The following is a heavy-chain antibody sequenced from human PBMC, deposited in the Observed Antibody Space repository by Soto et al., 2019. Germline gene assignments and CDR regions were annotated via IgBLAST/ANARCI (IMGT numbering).Heavy chain of an antibody. CDR1: GGSINTFY. CDR2: IFSSGST. D-gene: IGHD3-22*01. Sequence: SETLSLTCTVSGGSINTFYWSWVRQPAGKGLEWIGRIFSSGSTSFNPSLESRVAMSVDTSKNQFSLKLSSVTAADTAVYYCARAGYYDSSGPRGGAFDIWGQGTMDTVSS. CDR3: ARAGYYDSSGPRGGAFDI. V-gene: IGHV4-4*07. J-gene: IGHJ3*02.